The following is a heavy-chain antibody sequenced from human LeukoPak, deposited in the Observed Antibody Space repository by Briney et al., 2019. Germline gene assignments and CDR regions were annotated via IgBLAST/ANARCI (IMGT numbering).Heavy chain of an antibody. D-gene: IGHD4-11*01. CDR3: ARARVTTGDYYYYMDV. CDR1: AGSISSYY. CDR2: IYYSGST. J-gene: IGHJ6*03. Sequence: SETLSLTCTVSAGSISSYYWSWIRQPPGKGLKWIGYIYYSGSTNYNPSLKSRVTISVHTSKNQFSLNLSSVTAADTAVYYCARARVTTGDYYYYMDVWGKGTTVTVSS. V-gene: IGHV4-59*08.